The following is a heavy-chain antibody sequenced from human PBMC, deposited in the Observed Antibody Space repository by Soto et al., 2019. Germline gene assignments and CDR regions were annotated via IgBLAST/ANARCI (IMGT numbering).Heavy chain of an antibody. D-gene: IGHD2-15*01. J-gene: IGHJ4*02. V-gene: IGHV3-33*01. CDR1: GFTFSSYG. CDR2: IWYDGSNK. CDR3: ARDGVAASAVYFDY. Sequence: PGGSLRLSCAASGFTFSSYGMHWVRQAPGKGLEWVAVIWYDGSNKYYADSVKGRFTISRDNSKNTLYLQMNSLRAEDTAVYYCARDGVAASAVYFDYWGQGTLVTVS.